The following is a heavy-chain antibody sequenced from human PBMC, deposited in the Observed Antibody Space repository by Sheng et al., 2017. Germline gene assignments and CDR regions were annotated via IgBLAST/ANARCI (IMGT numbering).Heavy chain of an antibody. D-gene: IGHD5-12*01. Sequence: QVQLVQSGAEVKKPGASVKVSCKASGYTFTGYYMHWVRQAPGQGLEWMGWINPNSGGTNYAQKFQGRVTMTRDTSISTAYMELSRLRSDDTAVYYCAREWQLGGYSGYDYYFDYWGQGTLVTVSS. V-gene: IGHV1-2*02. CDR1: GYTFTGYY. CDR2: INPNSGGT. J-gene: IGHJ4*02. CDR3: AREWQLGGYSGYDYYFDY.